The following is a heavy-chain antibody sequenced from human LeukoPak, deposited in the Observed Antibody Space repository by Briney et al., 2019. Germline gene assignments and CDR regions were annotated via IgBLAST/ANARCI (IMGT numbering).Heavy chain of an antibody. CDR2: THYTGRS. Sequence: PSETLSLTCPVSGASVHSFYWSWIRQPPGKGLEWIGYTHYTGRSKYNPSLKSRVTMSVDTSKNEFSLKLTSVTPADRAVYFCSGSLSGWDAFDFWGPGTMLTVSS. CDR1: GASVHSFY. D-gene: IGHD6-19*01. J-gene: IGHJ3*01. V-gene: IGHV4-59*02. CDR3: SGSLSGWDAFDF.